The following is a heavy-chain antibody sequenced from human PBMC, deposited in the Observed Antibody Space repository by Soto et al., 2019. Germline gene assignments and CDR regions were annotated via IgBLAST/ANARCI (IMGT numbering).Heavy chain of an antibody. V-gene: IGHV3-66*01. CDR1: GFTVSSNY. Sequence: GSLRLSCAASGFTVSSNYMSWVRQAPGKGLEWVSVIYSGGSTYYADSVKGRFTISRDNSKNTLYLQMNSLRAEDTALYYCAKGRSYYYYYGVDVWGQGTTVTV. J-gene: IGHJ6*02. CDR2: IYSGGST. CDR3: AKGRSYYYYYGVDV.